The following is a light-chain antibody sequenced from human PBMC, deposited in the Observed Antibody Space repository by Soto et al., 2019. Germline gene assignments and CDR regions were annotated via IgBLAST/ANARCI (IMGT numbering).Light chain of an antibody. J-gene: IGKJ1*01. CDR3: QQYGAFPPPWT. CDR1: RNINNF. CDR2: DAS. Sequence: DIQMTQSPSTLPASAGDRVTITCRASRNINNFLAWYQQKPGKPPKLLIYDASSLEGWVPSRFSGSGSGTEFNLTFNSLQPDDFATYYCQQYGAFPPPWTFGQGTKVEIK. V-gene: IGKV1-5*01.